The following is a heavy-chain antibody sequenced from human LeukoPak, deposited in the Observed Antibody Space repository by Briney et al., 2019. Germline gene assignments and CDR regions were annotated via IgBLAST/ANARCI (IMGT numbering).Heavy chain of an antibody. D-gene: IGHD3-16*01. V-gene: IGHV3-48*01. CDR3: ARSMIAFGGGIDY. J-gene: IGHJ4*02. Sequence: GGSLRLSCAASGFTFSSYSVNWVRQAPGKGLEWVSYISSSSVTKYYADSVRGRFTVSRDNARNSLSLLINSLRVEDTAVYYCARSMIAFGGGIDYWGQGTQVTVSS. CDR1: GFTFSSYS. CDR2: ISSSSVTK.